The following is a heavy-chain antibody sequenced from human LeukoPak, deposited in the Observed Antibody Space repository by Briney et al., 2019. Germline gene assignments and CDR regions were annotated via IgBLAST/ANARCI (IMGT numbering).Heavy chain of an antibody. CDR3: AHRLSGSGSYVFDY. Sequence: SGPTLVNPTQTLTLTCTFSGFSLSTSGVAVGWIRQPPGKALEWLALIYWDDDKRYSPSLVSRLTITKGTSKNQVVLTMTYMDPVDTATYYCAHRLSGSGSYVFDYRGQGTLVTVSS. V-gene: IGHV2-5*02. J-gene: IGHJ4*02. D-gene: IGHD3-10*01. CDR2: IYWDDDK. CDR1: GFSLSTSGVA.